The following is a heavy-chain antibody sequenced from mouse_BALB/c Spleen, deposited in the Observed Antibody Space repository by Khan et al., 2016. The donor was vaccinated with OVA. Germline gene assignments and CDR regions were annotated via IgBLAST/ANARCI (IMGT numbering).Heavy chain of an antibody. D-gene: IGHD2-14*01. Sequence: QIQLVQSGPELKKPGETVRISCKASGYTFTTAGIQWVQKMPGKGLKWIGWINTHSGVPKSAEDFKGRFAFSLEISVSTAYLQITNLKNEDTATYCCARGGAAYYRNDGGAMEYWGQGTSVTVSA. CDR1: GYTFTTAG. J-gene: IGHJ4*01. CDR2: INTHSGVP. V-gene: IGHV9-4*02. CDR3: ARGGAAYYRNDGGAMEY.